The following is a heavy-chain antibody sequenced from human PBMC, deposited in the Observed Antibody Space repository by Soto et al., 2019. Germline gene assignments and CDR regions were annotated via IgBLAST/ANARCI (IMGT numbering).Heavy chain of an antibody. V-gene: IGHV4-34*01. CDR2: NNHIGST. CDR1: RGSCSGYY. D-gene: IGHD3-3*01. CDR3: SRRWFFRGARSWCDP. Sequence: TLSLTWDVYRGSCSGYYSTWLSQPPEKRLEWIGENNHIGSTNYNPSLKSRVTISVGTSKSQFSLKLGSVTPADTAVYYCSRRWFFRGARSWCDPVCPGSLLTV. J-gene: IGHJ5*02.